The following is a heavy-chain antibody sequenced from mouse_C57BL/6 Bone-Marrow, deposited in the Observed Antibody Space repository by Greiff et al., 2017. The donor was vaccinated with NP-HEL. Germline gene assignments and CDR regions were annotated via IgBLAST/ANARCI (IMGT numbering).Heavy chain of an antibody. Sequence: EVQRVESGGDLVKPGGSLKLSCAASGFTFSSYGMSWVRQTPDKRLEWVATISSGGSYTYYPDSVKGRFTISRDNAKNTLYLQRSSLKSEDTAMYYCARHDGYYAMDYWGKGTSVTVS. CDR1: GFTFSSYG. J-gene: IGHJ4*01. V-gene: IGHV5-6*01. CDR2: ISSGGSYT. D-gene: IGHD2-3*01. CDR3: ARHDGYYAMDY.